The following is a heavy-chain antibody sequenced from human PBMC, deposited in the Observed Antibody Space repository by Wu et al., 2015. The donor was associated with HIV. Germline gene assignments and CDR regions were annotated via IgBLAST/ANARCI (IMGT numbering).Heavy chain of an antibody. D-gene: IGHD2-8*01. Sequence: QVQLVQSGAEVKKPGASVKVSCKASGYTFTGYYMHWVRQAPGQGLEWMGWINPNSGGTNYAQKFQGRVTMTRDTSISTAYMELSRLRSDDTAVYYCARDFVPTTAASYNWFDPGAREPWSPSPQ. J-gene: IGHJ5*02. CDR2: INPNSGGT. CDR1: GYTFTGYY. V-gene: IGHV1-2*02. CDR3: ARDFVPTTAASYNWFDP.